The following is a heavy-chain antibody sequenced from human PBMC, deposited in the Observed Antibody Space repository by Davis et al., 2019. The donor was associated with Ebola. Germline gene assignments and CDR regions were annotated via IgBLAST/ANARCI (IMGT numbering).Heavy chain of an antibody. D-gene: IGHD3-9*01. J-gene: IGHJ4*02. CDR1: GFTFSSYW. Sequence: GGSLRLSCAASGFTFSSYWMSWVRQAPGKGPEWVANIKQDGSEKYYVDSVKGRFTISRDNAKNSLYLQMNSLRAEDTAVYYCASSVYDILTGYYGYWGQGTLVTVSS. CDR3: ASSVYDILTGYYGY. CDR2: IKQDGSEK. V-gene: IGHV3-7*03.